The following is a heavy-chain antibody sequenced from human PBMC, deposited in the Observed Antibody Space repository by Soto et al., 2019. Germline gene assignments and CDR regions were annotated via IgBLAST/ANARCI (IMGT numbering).Heavy chain of an antibody. D-gene: IGHD3-16*01. CDR3: AKDRNSFGYDSFVH. J-gene: IGHJ4*02. V-gene: IGHV3-33*06. CDR1: GFTFSSYG. CDR2: IWYDGSNK. Sequence: PGGSLRLSCAASGFTFSSYGMHWVRQAPGKGLEWVAVIWYDGSNKYYADSVKGRFTISRDNSKNTLYRQMNSLRAEDTAVYYCAKDRNSFGYDSFVHWGQGTLVTVSS.